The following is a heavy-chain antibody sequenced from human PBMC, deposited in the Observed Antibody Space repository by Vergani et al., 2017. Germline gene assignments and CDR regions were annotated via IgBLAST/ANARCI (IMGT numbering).Heavy chain of an antibody. V-gene: IGHV4-34*01. CDR1: GGSFSGYY. CDR2: INHSGST. Sequence: VQLQQWGAGLLKPSEPLSLTCAVYGGSFSGYYWSWIRQPPGKGLEWIGEINHSGSTNYNPSLKSRVTISVDTSKNQFSLKLSSVTAADTAVYYCARASDHYYYYMDVWGKGTTVTVSS. J-gene: IGHJ6*03. CDR3: ARASDHYYYYMDV.